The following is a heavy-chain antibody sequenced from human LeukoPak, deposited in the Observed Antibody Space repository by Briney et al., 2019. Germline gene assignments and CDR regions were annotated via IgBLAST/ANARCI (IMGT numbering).Heavy chain of an antibody. D-gene: IGHD4-23*01. CDR1: GGSFSGYY. J-gene: IGHJ4*02. CDR3: ARERWLKPFDY. V-gene: IGHV4-34*01. Sequence: SETLSLTCAVYGGSFSGYYWSWIRQPPGKGLEWIGEINRSGSTNYNPSLKSRVTISVDTSKNQFSLKLSSVTAADTAVYYCARERWLKPFDYWGQGTLVTVSS. CDR2: INRSGST.